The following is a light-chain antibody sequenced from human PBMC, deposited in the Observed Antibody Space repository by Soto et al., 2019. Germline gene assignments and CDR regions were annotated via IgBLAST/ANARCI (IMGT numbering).Light chain of an antibody. V-gene: IGLV2-8*01. CDR3: SSYAGIDNLWV. Sequence: QSALTQPPSASGSPGQSVTISCTGTSSDVGGYKYVSWYQHHPGKAPKLMIFEVNKRPSGVPDRFSGSKSGNTASLTVSGLQAEDEADYYCSSYAGIDNLWVFGTGTKLTVL. CDR2: EVN. CDR1: SSDVGGYKY. J-gene: IGLJ1*01.